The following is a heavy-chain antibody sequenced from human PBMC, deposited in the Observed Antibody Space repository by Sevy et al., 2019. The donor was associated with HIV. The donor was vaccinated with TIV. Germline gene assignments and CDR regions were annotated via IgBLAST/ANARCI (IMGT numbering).Heavy chain of an antibody. CDR2: ISGRGGST. J-gene: IGHJ4*02. Sequence: GGSLRLSCAASGFTFSSYAMSWVRQAPGKGLEWVSAISGRGGSTYYADSVKGRFTISRDNSKNTLYLQMNSLRAEDTAVYYWAKGKRGYSYGPTVVDYWGQGTLVTVSS. CDR3: AKGKRGYSYGPTVVDY. V-gene: IGHV3-23*01. CDR1: GFTFSSYA. D-gene: IGHD5-18*01.